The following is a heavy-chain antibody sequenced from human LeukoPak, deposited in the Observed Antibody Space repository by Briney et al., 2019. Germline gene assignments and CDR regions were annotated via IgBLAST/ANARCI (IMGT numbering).Heavy chain of an antibody. CDR1: GYTFTGYY. V-gene: IGHV1-2*02. Sequence: ASVKVSCKASGYTFTGYYMHWVRQAPGQGLEWMGWINPNSGGTNYAQKFQGRVTMTRDTSISTAYMELSRLRSDDTAVYCCARGSCSSTSCYDAFDIWGQGTMATVSS. CDR3: ARGSCSSTSCYDAFDI. CDR2: INPNSGGT. D-gene: IGHD2-2*01. J-gene: IGHJ3*02.